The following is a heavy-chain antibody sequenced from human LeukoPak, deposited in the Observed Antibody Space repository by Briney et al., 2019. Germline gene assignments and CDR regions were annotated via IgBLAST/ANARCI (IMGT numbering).Heavy chain of an antibody. CDR1: GGSISSSSYY. J-gene: IGHJ4*02. V-gene: IGHV4-39*01. Sequence: PSETLSLTCTVSGGSISSSSYYWGWIRQPPGKGVEFIGNIYYTGSTYYNPSLKSRVTISVDTSKSQISLRLSFVTAADTAVYYCARLAGDYFDYWGQGTLVTVSS. CDR3: ARLAGDYFDY. CDR2: IYYTGST. D-gene: IGHD6-19*01.